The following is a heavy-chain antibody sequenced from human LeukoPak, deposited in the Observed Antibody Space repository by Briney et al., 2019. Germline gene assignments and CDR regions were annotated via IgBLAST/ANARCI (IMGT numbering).Heavy chain of an antibody. CDR1: GGSISSSTFY. CDR2: ISYSGST. D-gene: IGHD3-10*01. Sequence: SGTLSLTCTDSGGSISSSTFYWGWIRQPPGKGLEWIGIISYSGSTYYNPSLKSRVTISVDTSKNQFSLKLSSVTAADTAVYYCAKDNRDYYIDYWGQGTLVTVSS. V-gene: IGHV4-39*02. CDR3: AKDNRDYYIDY. J-gene: IGHJ4*02.